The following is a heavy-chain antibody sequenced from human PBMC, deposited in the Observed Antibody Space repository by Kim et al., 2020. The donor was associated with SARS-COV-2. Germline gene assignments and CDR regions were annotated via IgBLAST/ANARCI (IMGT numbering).Heavy chain of an antibody. CDR1: GYSFTKFW. D-gene: IGHD1-1*01. V-gene: IGHV5-51*01. CDR3: ARQAGTTGLYGLDV. CDR2: IYPGDSDI. Sequence: GESLKISCKGSGYSFTKFWIGWVRQMPGKGLEWMGIIYPGDSDIRYSPPFQGQVTISVDKSINTAYLQWNSLKASDTAMYYCARQAGTTGLYGLDVWGQGTTVTVSS. J-gene: IGHJ6*02.